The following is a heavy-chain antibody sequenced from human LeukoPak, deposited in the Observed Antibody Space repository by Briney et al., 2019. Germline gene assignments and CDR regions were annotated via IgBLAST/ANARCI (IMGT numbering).Heavy chain of an antibody. Sequence: PSGTLSLTCAVSGGSISSSDWWTWVRQPPGKGLEWIGEIYHSGYTNYNPSLKSRVTISVDTSKNQFSLKLSSVTAADTAVYYCARDRDGYNFLDYWGQGTLVTVSS. CDR2: IYHSGYT. CDR1: GGSISSSDW. CDR3: ARDRDGYNFLDY. J-gene: IGHJ4*02. D-gene: IGHD5-24*01. V-gene: IGHV4-4*02.